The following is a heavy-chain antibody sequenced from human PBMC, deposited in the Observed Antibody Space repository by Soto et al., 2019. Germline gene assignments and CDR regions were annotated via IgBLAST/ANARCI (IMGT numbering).Heavy chain of an antibody. J-gene: IGHJ6*02. CDR1: GFTFNTSG. D-gene: IGHD2-21*02. Sequence: GGSLRLSCEASGFTFNTSGMHWVRQAPDKRLEWVAVISYDGNTQYYGDSVKGRFTISRDNAKSTLYLQMDSLKTEDTSVYYCATKAQVRDCAYFGMDVWGQGTTVTVSS. CDR3: ATKAQVRDCAYFGMDV. CDR2: ISYDGNTQ. V-gene: IGHV3-30*03.